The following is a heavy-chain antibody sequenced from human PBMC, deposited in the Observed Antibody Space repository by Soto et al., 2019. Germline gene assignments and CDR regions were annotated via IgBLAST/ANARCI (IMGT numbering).Heavy chain of an antibody. V-gene: IGHV3-11*01. D-gene: IGHD1-26*01. J-gene: IGHJ2*01. Sequence: QVPLVESGGGLVKPGGSLRLSFAASGFTFSDYYMSWIRQVPGKGLEWVSYISSSGSTIYYAESVKGRFTISRDNXKNSRYLQMNSLRAEDTAVYYCARGGRGDYWYFDLWGRGTLVTVSS. CDR3: ARGGRGDYWYFDL. CDR1: GFTFSDYY. CDR2: ISSSGSTI.